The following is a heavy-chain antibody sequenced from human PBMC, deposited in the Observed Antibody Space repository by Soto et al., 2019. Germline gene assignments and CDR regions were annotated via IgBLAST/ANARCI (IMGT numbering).Heavy chain of an antibody. V-gene: IGHV4-39*01. CDR3: MTLWFGESQH. Sequence: QLQLQESGPGLVKPSETLSLTCTVSGGSISSSSYYWGWIRQPPGKGLEWIGRIYYSGSTYYNPSLMGRVTISRDPSKNQFPMKPRSVTAAYPCVVYRMTLWFGESQHWGQGTLVTVSS. D-gene: IGHD3-10*01. CDR1: GGSISSSSYY. CDR2: IYYSGST. J-gene: IGHJ1*01.